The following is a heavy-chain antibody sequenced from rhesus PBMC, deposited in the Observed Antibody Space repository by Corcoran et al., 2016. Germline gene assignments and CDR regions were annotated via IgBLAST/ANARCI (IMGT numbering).Heavy chain of an antibody. CDR3: AREGTGYSYSYLDY. D-gene: IGHD5-12*01. CDR1: GYSISSGYD. J-gene: IGHJ4*01. V-gene: IGHV4-127*01. Sequence: QVQLQESGPGVVKPSETLSLTCAVSGYSISSGYDWSWIRQPPGKGLEWIGYIYGSSGSTNYNPSLKNRVTSSKDTSNNQFCLKLSSVTAADTDVDYCAREGTGYSYSYLDYWGQGVLVTGSS. CDR2: IYGSSGST.